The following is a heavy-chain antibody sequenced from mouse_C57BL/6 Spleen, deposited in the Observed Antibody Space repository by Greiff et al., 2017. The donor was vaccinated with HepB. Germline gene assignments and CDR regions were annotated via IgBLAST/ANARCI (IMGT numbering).Heavy chain of an antibody. CDR1: GFTFSDYG. D-gene: IGHD2-1*01. J-gene: IGHJ3*01. Sequence: EVMLVESGGGLVKPGGSLKLSCAASGFTFSDYGMHWVRQAPEKGLEWVAYISSGSSTIYYADTVKGRFTISRDNAKNTLFLQMTSLRSEDTAMYYCARPILYGKAFAYWGQGTLVTVSA. CDR3: ARPILYGKAFAY. V-gene: IGHV5-17*01. CDR2: ISSGSSTI.